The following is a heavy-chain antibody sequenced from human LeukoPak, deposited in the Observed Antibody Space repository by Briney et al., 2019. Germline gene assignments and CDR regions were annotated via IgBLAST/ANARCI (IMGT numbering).Heavy chain of an antibody. Sequence: TLSLTCIVSGGSIGTYYWSWIRQHPGKGLEWIGYIYYSGSTYYNPSLKSRVTISVDTSKNQFSLKLSSVTAADTAVYYCARGLVLEWLFPPISGHWFDPWGQGTLVTVSS. V-gene: IGHV4-31*03. D-gene: IGHD3-3*01. CDR2: IYYSGST. CDR1: GGSIGTYY. CDR3: ARGLVLEWLFPPISGHWFDP. J-gene: IGHJ5*02.